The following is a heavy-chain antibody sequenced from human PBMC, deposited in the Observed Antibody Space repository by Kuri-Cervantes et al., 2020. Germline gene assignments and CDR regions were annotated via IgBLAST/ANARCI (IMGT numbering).Heavy chain of an antibody. V-gene: IGHV5-51*01. CDR3: ARSPIYHCRGGSCYSFDY. D-gene: IGHD2-15*01. Sequence: KVSCKVSGYIFTDYSIGWVRQMPGRGLEWMGIINPGDSGASYSPSVQGQVTISVDKSINTAFLQWGSLKASDTAIYYCARSPIYHCRGGSCYSFDYWGQGTLVTVSS. CDR1: GYIFTDYS. CDR2: INPGDSGA. J-gene: IGHJ4*02.